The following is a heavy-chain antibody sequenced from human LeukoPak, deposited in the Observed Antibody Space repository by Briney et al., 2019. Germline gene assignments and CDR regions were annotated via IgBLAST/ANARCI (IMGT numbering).Heavy chain of an antibody. J-gene: IGHJ6*02. CDR2: IYSGGST. V-gene: IGHV3-66*01. CDR3: ARDVYGLYYFYYGMEV. D-gene: IGHD5-24*01. Sequence: GGSLRLSCAASGFTVSSNYMSWVRQAPGKGLEWVSVIYSGGSTYYADSVKGRFTISRDNSKNTLYLQMNRLRAEDTAVYYCARDVYGLYYFYYGMEVWGQGNTGTAS. CDR1: GFTVSSNY.